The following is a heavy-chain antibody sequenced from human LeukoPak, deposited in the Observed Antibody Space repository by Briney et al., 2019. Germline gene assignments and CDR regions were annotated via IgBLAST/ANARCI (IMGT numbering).Heavy chain of an antibody. CDR3: ARPWLIYDAFDI. V-gene: IGHV3-74*01. J-gene: IGHJ3*02. CDR1: GFTFTNYW. Sequence: GGSLRLSCAASGFTFTNYWMYWVRQAPGKGPVWVSRINSDGSSTSYADFVKGRFTISRDNAKNTLYLQMNSLRAEDTAVYYCARPWLIYDAFDIWGQGTMVTVSS. CDR2: INSDGSST. D-gene: IGHD6-19*01.